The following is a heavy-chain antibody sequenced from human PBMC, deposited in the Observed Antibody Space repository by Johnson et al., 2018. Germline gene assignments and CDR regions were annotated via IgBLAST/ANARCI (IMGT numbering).Heavy chain of an antibody. CDR1: GFPFSVYT. J-gene: IGHJ4*02. CDR3: ATFTSGHFDF. V-gene: IGHV3-21*01. D-gene: IGHD3-10*01. CDR2: ISSSRTYI. Sequence: VQLVESGGGLVKPGGSMRVSCAASGFPFSVYTMNWVRQAPGKGLERLSSISSSRTYIDYIDPVKGRFHISRDKAKDTLYLQMNSLRVKETAVYYRATFTSGHFDFWGQGTLVTVSS.